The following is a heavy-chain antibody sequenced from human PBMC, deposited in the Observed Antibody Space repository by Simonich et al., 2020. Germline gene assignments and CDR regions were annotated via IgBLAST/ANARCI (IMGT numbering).Heavy chain of an antibody. CDR1: GFAFSSYD. CDR3: ARGGYSGSYNWFDP. Sequence: EVQLVESGGGLVQPGGSLRLSCAASGFAFSSYDMHWVHQAKGKGLEVDSAIGTAWYTYYTGSGKGRFTISRENAKNSLYLQMNSLRAGDTAVYYCARGGYSGSYNWFDPWGQGTLVTVSS. D-gene: IGHD1-26*01. CDR2: IGTAWYT. J-gene: IGHJ5*02. V-gene: IGHV3-13*01.